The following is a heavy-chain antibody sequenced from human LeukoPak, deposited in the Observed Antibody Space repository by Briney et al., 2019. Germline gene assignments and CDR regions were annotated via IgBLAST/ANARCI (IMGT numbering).Heavy chain of an antibody. J-gene: IGHJ4*02. CDR1: GISLSNYG. CDR2: ISDSGGRT. CDR3: AKRGVVIRVILVGFHKEANYFDS. V-gene: IGHV3-23*01. D-gene: IGHD3-22*01. Sequence: GGSLRLSCAVSGISLSNYGMSWVRQAPGKGLEWVAGISDSGGRTKYADFVKGRFTISRDNPKNTLYLQMNSLRPEDTAVYFCAKRGVVIRVILVGFHKEANYFDSWGQGVLVTVSS.